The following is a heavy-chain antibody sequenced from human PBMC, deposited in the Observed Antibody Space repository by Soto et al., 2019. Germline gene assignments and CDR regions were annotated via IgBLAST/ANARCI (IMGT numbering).Heavy chain of an antibody. CDR2: ISGVGST. CDR1: GFTVSSNY. V-gene: IGHV3-53*01. J-gene: IGHJ4*02. CDR3: ARCSPSMTYFGEYYFDF. Sequence: EVQLVESGGGLIQPGGSLRLSCAASGFTVSSNYMSWVRQAPGKGLEWVSLISGVGSTYYSDSVKGRFTISRDNYKNTLNLVMKSLRAEDTAVYYCARCSPSMTYFGEYYFDFWGQGSLVTVSS. D-gene: IGHD3-16*01.